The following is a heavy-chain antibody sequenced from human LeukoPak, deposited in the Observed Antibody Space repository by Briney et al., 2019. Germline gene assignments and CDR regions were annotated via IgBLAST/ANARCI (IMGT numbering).Heavy chain of an antibody. CDR3: ARAPPPNYYDSNLVLDY. CDR1: GFTFSSYA. CDR2: ISYDGSNK. J-gene: IGHJ4*02. V-gene: IGHV3-30-3*01. Sequence: AGGSLRLSCAASGFTFSSYAMSWVRQAPGKGLEWVAVISYDGSNKYYADSVKGRFTISRDNSKNTLYLQMNSLRAEDTAVYYCARAPPPNYYDSNLVLDYWGQGTLVTVSS. D-gene: IGHD3-22*01.